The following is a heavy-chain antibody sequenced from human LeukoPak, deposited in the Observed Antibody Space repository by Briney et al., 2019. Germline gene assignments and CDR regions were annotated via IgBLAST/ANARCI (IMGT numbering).Heavy chain of an antibody. CDR1: GFTFSSYR. J-gene: IGHJ4*02. CDR3: ARGPLIAAAGTW. D-gene: IGHD6-13*01. CDR2: INQDGTEK. Sequence: PGGSLRLSCAASGFTFSSYRMSWVRQVPGEGLEWVAKINQDGTEKAYVDSVRGRFTISRDNAKNSLFLQMNSLRAEDTAVYYCARGPLIAAAGTWWGQGTLVTVSS. V-gene: IGHV3-7*03.